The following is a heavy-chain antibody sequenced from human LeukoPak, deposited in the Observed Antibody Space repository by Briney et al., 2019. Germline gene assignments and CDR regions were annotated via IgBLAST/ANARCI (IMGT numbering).Heavy chain of an antibody. Sequence: SETLSLTCTVSGGSIDNYYWSWIRQPAGKGLEWIGRFHATGSSSYNPSLKSRVTMLADKSETQFSLKVTSVTAADTAVYYCARDTGSFDLWGPGTLVTVSS. CDR2: FHATGSS. D-gene: IGHD1-26*01. J-gene: IGHJ4*02. CDR1: GGSIDNYY. V-gene: IGHV4-4*07. CDR3: ARDTGSFDL.